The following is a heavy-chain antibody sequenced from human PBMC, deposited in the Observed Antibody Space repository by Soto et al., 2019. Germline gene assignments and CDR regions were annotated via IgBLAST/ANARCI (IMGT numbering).Heavy chain of an antibody. CDR3: TTDIRWFGGDF. V-gene: IGHV4-31*03. J-gene: IGHJ4*02. CDR1: GGSISSGGYY. CDR2: IYYSGST. D-gene: IGHD3-10*01. Sequence: SETLSLTCTVSGGSISSGGYYWSWIRQHPGKGLEWIGYIYYSGSTYYNPSLKSRVTISVDTSKNQFSLKLSSVTAADTAVYFCTTDIRWFGGDFWGQGTVVTVSS.